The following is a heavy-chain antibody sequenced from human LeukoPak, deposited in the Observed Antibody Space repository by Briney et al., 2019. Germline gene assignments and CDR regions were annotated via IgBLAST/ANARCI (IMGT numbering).Heavy chain of an antibody. V-gene: IGHV3-73*01. Sequence: PGGSLRLSCAASGFPFSGSAMHWVRQASGEGLEWVGRIRSKANSYATTYAASVKGRFTISRDDSKNTTYLQTNSLKTEDTAVYFCTSRFDYWGQGTLVTVSS. J-gene: IGHJ4*02. CDR3: TSRFDY. CDR1: GFPFSGSA. CDR2: IRSKANSYAT.